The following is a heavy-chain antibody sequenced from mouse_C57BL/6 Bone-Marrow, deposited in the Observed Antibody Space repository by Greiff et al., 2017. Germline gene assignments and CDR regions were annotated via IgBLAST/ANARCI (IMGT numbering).Heavy chain of an antibody. V-gene: IGHV1-85*01. CDR1: GYTFTSYD. CDR2: IYPRSGNT. D-gene: IGHD1-1*01. Sequence: QVHVKQSGPELVKPGASVKLSCKASGYTFTSYDINWVKQRPGQGLEWIGWIYPRSGNTYYNEKFKGKATLTADKSSSTAYMELRSLTSEDSAVYFCARKLRAYWGQGTLVTVSA. J-gene: IGHJ3*01. CDR3: ARKLRAY.